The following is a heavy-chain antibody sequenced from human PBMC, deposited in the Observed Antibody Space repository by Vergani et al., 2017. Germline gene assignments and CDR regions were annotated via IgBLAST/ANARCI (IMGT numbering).Heavy chain of an antibody. CDR1: GFTFSSYW. CDR3: AGVPLLLWFGEDQRAPNWFDT. D-gene: IGHD3-10*01. V-gene: IGHV3-7*04. J-gene: IGHJ5*02. CDR2: IKQDGSEK. Sequence: EVQLVESGGGLVQPGGSLRLSCAASGFTFSSYWMSWVRQAPGKGLEWVANIKQDGSEKYYVDSVKGRFTISRDNAKNSLYLQMNSLRAEDTAVYYCAGVPLLLWFGEDQRAPNWFDTWGQGTLVTVSS.